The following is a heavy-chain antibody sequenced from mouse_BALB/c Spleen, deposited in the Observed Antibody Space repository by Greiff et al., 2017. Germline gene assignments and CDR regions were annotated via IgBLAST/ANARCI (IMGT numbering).Heavy chain of an antibody. V-gene: IGHV5-12-1*01. CDR2: ISSGGGST. CDR3: ARHVYGNHYYAMDY. Sequence: EVHLVESGGGLVKPGGSLKLSCAASGFAFSSYDMSWVRQTPEKRLEWVAYISSGGGSTYYPDTVKGRFTISRDNAKNTLYLQMSSLKSEDTAMYYCARHVYGNHYYAMDYWGQGTSVTVSS. CDR1: GFAFSSYD. J-gene: IGHJ4*01. D-gene: IGHD2-10*02.